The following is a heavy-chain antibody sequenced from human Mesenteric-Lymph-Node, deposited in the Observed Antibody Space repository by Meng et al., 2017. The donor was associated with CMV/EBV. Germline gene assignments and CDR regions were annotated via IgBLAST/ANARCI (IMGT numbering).Heavy chain of an antibody. V-gene: IGHV4-34*01. Sequence: QVQTQQVGAGLLKPSETLSLTCAVYGGSFSGYYWSGIRQPPGKGLEWIGEINHSGSTNYNPSLKSRVTISVDTSKNQFSLKLSSVTAADTAVYYCARHQRWLKSEGGFNYWGQGTLVTVSS. CDR1: GGSFSGYY. D-gene: IGHD4-23*01. CDR3: ARHQRWLKSEGGFNY. CDR2: INHSGST. J-gene: IGHJ4*02.